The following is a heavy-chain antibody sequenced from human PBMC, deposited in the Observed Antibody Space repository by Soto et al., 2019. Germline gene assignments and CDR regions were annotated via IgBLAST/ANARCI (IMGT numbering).Heavy chain of an antibody. Sequence: EVQLVESGGGLVQPGGSLRVSCAASGFTFSDDYMEWVRQAPGKGLEWVGRIRNRIYSFTTEYAASVKDRFTISRDNSRNSLSLQMNSLKTEDTAVYYCATSGSRPNNRWSGFDFWGQGTLVSVSS. V-gene: IGHV3-72*01. D-gene: IGHD2-15*01. J-gene: IGHJ4*02. CDR3: ATSGSRPNNRWSGFDF. CDR2: IRNRIYSFTT. CDR1: GFTFSDDY.